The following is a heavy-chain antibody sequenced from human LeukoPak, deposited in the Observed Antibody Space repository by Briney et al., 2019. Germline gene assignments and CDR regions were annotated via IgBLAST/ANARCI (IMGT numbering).Heavy chain of an antibody. D-gene: IGHD1-1*01. CDR1: GYTFTGYY. Sequence: ASVKVSCKASGYTFTGYYVHWVRQAPGQGLECMGWINPNSGDTNYAQKFQGRVTMTRDTSISTAYMELSSLRSDDTAVYHCAREDITTTGTNDYYYYGMDVWGQGTTVTVSS. CDR2: INPNSGDT. J-gene: IGHJ6*02. V-gene: IGHV1-2*02. CDR3: AREDITTTGTNDYYYYGMDV.